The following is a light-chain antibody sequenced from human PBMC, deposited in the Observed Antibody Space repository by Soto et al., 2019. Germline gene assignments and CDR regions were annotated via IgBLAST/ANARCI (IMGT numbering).Light chain of an antibody. CDR2: GAS. J-gene: IGKJ1*01. Sequence: ERVMTQSPDTLSVSPGEGATRSCRVSQSIRSNLAWYQQRPGQAPRLLMYGASTRADGIPARFTGSGSGTEFTLTISSLQSEDFAVYYCQQYHIWPPWTSGQGTKVDI. CDR3: QQYHIWPPWT. CDR1: QSIRSN. V-gene: IGKV3-15*01.